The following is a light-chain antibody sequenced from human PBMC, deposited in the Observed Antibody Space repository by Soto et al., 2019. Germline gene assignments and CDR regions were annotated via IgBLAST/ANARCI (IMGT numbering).Light chain of an antibody. CDR3: LQDYGDSWT. CDR2: AAS. CDR1: RAVGSD. J-gene: IGKJ1*01. V-gene: IGKV1-6*01. Sequence: QMTQSPSSLSASVGEKIIITCRASRAVGSDVSWYQQKPGQAPKLLIYAASNLYTGVPSRFSGSRSGTKLNLTISSLQPEDFESYYCLQDYGDSWTFGKGTKVEIE.